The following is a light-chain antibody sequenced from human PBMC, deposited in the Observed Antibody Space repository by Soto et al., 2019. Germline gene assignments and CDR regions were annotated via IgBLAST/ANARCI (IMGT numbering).Light chain of an antibody. Sequence: QSALTQPASVSGSPEQSITISCTGTSSDVGSYNLVSWYQQHPGKVPKLMLYEVSKRPSGVSTRFSGSKFGNTASLTISGLQAEDEADYYCCSYAGSGIVIFGGGTKLTVL. J-gene: IGLJ2*01. CDR2: EVS. CDR1: SSDVGSYNL. CDR3: CSYAGSGIVI. V-gene: IGLV2-23*02.